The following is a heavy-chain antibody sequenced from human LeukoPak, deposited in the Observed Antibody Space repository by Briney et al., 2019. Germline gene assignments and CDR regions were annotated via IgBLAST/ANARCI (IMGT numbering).Heavy chain of an antibody. Sequence: SETLSLTCTVSGGSISSYYWSWIRQPPGKGLEWIGYIYYSGSTNYNPSLKSRVTISVDTSKNQFSLKLSSVTAADTAVYYCARVDSSGWYTGVFDYWGQGTLVTVSS. CDR3: ARVDSSGWYTGVFDY. J-gene: IGHJ4*02. CDR1: GGSISSYY. CDR2: IYYSGST. V-gene: IGHV4-59*01. D-gene: IGHD6-19*01.